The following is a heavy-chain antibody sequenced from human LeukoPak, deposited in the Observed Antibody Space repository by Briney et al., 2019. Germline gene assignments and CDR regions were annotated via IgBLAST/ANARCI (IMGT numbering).Heavy chain of an antibody. D-gene: IGHD2-2*01. CDR3: ARDCSSTSCYRYYFDY. V-gene: IGHV4-61*02. CDR2: IYTSGST. CDR1: GGSISSGSYY. Sequence: SQTLSLTCTVSGGSISSGSYYWSWIRQPAGKGLEWIGRIYTSGSTNYNPSLKSRVTISVDTSKNQFSLKLSSVTAADTAVYYCARDCSSTSCYRYYFDYWGQGTLVTVSS. J-gene: IGHJ4*02.